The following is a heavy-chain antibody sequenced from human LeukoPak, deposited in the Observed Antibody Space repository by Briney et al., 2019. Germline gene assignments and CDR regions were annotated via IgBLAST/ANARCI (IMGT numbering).Heavy chain of an antibody. D-gene: IGHD2-2*02. CDR1: GGSISSGDYF. CDR2: TYYSGST. CDR3: ARDWRRYCSSTSCYTGGDAFDI. Sequence: SQTLSLTCSVSGGSISSGDYFWSWTRQPPGKGLEGFGYTYYSGSTYYNPSLKNRLSISVDTSKNQFSLNLSSVTAADTAVYYCARDWRRYCSSTSCYTGGDAFDIWGQGTMVTVSS. V-gene: IGHV4-30-4*01. J-gene: IGHJ3*02.